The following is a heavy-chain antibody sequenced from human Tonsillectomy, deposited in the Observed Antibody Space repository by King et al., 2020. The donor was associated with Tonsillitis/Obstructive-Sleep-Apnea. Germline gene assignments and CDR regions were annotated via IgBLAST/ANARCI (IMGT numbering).Heavy chain of an antibody. V-gene: IGHV3-21*01. CDR1: GFTFNIYS. CDR3: ARGHSSGWYVYRY. D-gene: IGHD6-13*01. CDR2: ISSSSSYI. J-gene: IGHJ4*02. Sequence: VQLVQSGGGLVKPGGSLRLSCAASGFTFNIYSMNWVRQAPGKGLEWVSSISSSSSYIYYADSVKGRFTISRDNAKNSLYLQMNSLRAEDTAVYYCARGHSSGWYVYRYWGQGTLVTVSS.